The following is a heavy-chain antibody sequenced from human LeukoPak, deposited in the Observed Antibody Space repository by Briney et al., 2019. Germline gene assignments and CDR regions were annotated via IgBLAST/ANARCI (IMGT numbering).Heavy chain of an antibody. CDR1: GGSTSGRY. Sequence: SETLSLTCTVSGGSTSGRYWTCIRQPPGKGLEWIGYIHYDGRTNYNPSFKSRVIISLDTSNNQFSLNLKSVTAADTAAYYCARLVNYGYSDYWGQGTLVTVSS. D-gene: IGHD3-22*01. V-gene: IGHV4-59*11. CDR2: IHYDGRT. J-gene: IGHJ4*02. CDR3: ARLVNYGYSDY.